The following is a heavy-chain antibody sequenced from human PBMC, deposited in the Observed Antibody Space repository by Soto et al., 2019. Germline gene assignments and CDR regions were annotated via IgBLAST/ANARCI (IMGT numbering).Heavy chain of an antibody. Sequence: EVQLLESGGVLVQPGGSLRLSCAASGFPFSTYAMTWVRQAPGKGLEWVSSISGSGGRTYYTDPVKGRFTISRDNSKNTLYLQTNSLRAEDTAVYYCAKAGDYHGSESYFPLDYWGQGTLVPVSS. V-gene: IGHV3-23*01. CDR3: AKAGDYHGSESYFPLDY. CDR1: GFPFSTYA. J-gene: IGHJ4*02. CDR2: ISGSGGRT. D-gene: IGHD3-10*01.